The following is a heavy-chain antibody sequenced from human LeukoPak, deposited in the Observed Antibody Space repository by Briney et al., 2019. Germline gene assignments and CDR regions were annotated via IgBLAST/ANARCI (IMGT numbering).Heavy chain of an antibody. D-gene: IGHD3-22*01. V-gene: IGHV3-11*01. Sequence: PGGSLRLSCAASGFTFSDYYMSWLRQAPGKGLEWVSYISSSGSTIYYADSVKGRFTISRDNAKNSLYLQMNSLRAEDTAVYYCGKASSGYYSAILHWGQGTLVTVSS. CDR2: ISSSGSTI. CDR1: GFTFSDYY. CDR3: GKASSGYYSAILH. J-gene: IGHJ4*02.